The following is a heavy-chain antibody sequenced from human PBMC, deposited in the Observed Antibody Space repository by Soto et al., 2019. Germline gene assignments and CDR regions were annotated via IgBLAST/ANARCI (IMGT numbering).Heavy chain of an antibody. D-gene: IGHD1-1*01. CDR2: ISARNGAT. Sequence: QVHLVQSGAEVKKPGASVKVSCKGSGYAFTSCGIAWVRHAPGQGLEWMEWISARNGATDYAQKLQGRVTVTRDTSTSTAYMELRSLRSDDTAVYYCARGRYGDYWGQGALVTVSS. V-gene: IGHV1-18*01. CDR3: ARGRYGDY. J-gene: IGHJ4*02. CDR1: GYAFTSCG.